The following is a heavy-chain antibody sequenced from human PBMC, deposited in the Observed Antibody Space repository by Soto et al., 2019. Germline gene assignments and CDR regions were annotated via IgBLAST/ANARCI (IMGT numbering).Heavy chain of an antibody. D-gene: IGHD6-13*01. CDR3: ARGSSNWAYYFAF. J-gene: IGHJ4*02. V-gene: IGHV3-48*02. CDR2: ITSSGTTV. CDR1: GFTFSSYS. Sequence: EVHLVESGGGLVQPGGSLRLSCAASGFTFSSYSLNWVRQAPGKGLEWVSYITSSGTTVYYADSVRGRFTISRDNAKTSLYLQMHSLRDDDTAVYYCARGSSNWAYYFAFWGQGTLVTVSS.